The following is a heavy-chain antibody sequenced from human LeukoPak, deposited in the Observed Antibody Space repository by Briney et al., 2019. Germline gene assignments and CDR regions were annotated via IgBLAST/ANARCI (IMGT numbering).Heavy chain of an antibody. D-gene: IGHD3-10*01. CDR2: ISAYNGNT. CDR1: GYTFTSFG. V-gene: IGHV1-18*01. CDR3: ARDRRNYYGSGSQNRALGY. J-gene: IGHJ4*02. Sequence: WASVKVSCKASGYTFTSFGISWVRQAPGQGLEWMGWISAYNGNTNYAQKLQGRVTMTTDTSTSTAYMELRSLRSDDTAVYYCARDRRNYYGSGSQNRALGYWGQGTLVTVSS.